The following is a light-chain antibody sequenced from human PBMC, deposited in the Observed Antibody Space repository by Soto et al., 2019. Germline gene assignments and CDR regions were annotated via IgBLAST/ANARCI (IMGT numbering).Light chain of an antibody. Sequence: EIVMTQSPATLSVSPGERATLSCRASRNINRKLAWYQQKPGQAPRLLISGASTRATGIPARFSGSGSGTEFTLTISSLQSEDFAVYYCQQYYDYPPRIFCGGTKVEIK. J-gene: IGKJ4*01. CDR1: RNINRK. CDR3: QQYYDYPPRI. CDR2: GAS. V-gene: IGKV3-15*01.